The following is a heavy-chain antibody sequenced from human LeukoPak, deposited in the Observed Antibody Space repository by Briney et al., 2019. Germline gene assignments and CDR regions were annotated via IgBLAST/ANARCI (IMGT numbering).Heavy chain of an antibody. D-gene: IGHD7-27*01. CDR1: GDSITSYY. CDR3: TRAPPGEGGGGYLDY. J-gene: IGHJ4*02. CDR2: IYYSGST. V-gene: IGHV4-59*01. Sequence: PSETLSLTCTVSGDSITSYYWSWIRQPPGKGLEWIGFIYYSGSTNYNPSLKSRVTISVDTSKNQFSLRLTSMTAADTAVYYCTRAPPGEGGGGYLDYWGQGALVTVSS.